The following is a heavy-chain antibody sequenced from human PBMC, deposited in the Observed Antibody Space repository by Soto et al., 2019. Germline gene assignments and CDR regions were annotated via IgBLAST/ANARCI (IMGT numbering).Heavy chain of an antibody. CDR1: GYTFTSYA. CDR3: AKIQSGTHAFDI. CDR2: INAGNGNT. V-gene: IGHV1-3*01. J-gene: IGHJ3*02. Sequence: ASVKVSCKASGYTFTSYAMHWVRQAPGQRLEWMGWINAGNGNTKYSQKFQGRVTITRDTSASTAYMELSSLRSEDTAVYYCAKIQSGTHAFDIWGQGTMVTVSS. D-gene: IGHD1-1*01.